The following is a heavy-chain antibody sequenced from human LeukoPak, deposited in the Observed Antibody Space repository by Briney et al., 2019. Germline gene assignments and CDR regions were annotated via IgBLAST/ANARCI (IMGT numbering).Heavy chain of an antibody. CDR2: IQYDGSKT. J-gene: IGHJ5*02. V-gene: IGHV3-30*02. Sequence: GGSLRLSCVASGFTFGSFAMHWVRQARGRGVEWVAFIQYDGSKTYYADSEKGRVNIDRENYENTLYLQMNSLSADDTAVYYCAKRHAYSSPRFAPWGQGTLVTVSS. CDR3: AKRHAYSSPRFAP. CDR1: GFTFGSFA. D-gene: IGHD1-26*01.